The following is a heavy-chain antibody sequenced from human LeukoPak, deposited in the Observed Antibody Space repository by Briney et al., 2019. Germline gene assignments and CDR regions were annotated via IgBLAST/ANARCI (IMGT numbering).Heavy chain of an antibody. CDR3: ASEIGYCSSTSCYYYYYHMDV. Sequence: SETLSLTCTVSGGSISIYYWSWIRQPAGKGLEWIGRIYTSGSTNYNPSLKSRVTISVDKSKNQFSLKLSSVTAADTAVYYCASEIGYCSSTSCYYYYYHMDVWGKGTTVTVSS. V-gene: IGHV4-4*07. CDR1: GGSISIYY. D-gene: IGHD2-2*01. CDR2: IYTSGST. J-gene: IGHJ6*03.